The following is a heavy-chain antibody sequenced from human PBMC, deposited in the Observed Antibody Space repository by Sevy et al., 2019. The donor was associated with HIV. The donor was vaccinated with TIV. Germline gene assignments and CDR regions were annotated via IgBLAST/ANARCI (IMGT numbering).Heavy chain of an antibody. Sequence: GGSLRLSCAASGFTFSSYAMSWVRQAPGKGLEWVSAISHSGDGTYYANSVKGRFTISRDNSKNTLYLEMNSLRAEDTAVYYCAKWTLVVPTVIYYYYGMSVWGQGTTVTVSS. D-gene: IGHD2-2*02. CDR3: AKWTLVVPTVIYYYYGMSV. CDR1: GFTFSSYA. CDR2: ISHSGDGT. J-gene: IGHJ6*02. V-gene: IGHV3-23*01.